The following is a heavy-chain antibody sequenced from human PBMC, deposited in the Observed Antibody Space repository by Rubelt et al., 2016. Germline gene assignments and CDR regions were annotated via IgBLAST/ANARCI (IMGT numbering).Heavy chain of an antibody. Sequence: GKGLEWIGEINHSGSTNYNPSLKSRVTISVDTSKNQFSLKLSSVTAADTAVYYCARGGNYDFWSGRTTYYFDYWGQGTRVTVSS. V-gene: IGHV4-34*01. D-gene: IGHD3-3*01. J-gene: IGHJ4*02. CDR3: ARGGNYDFWSGRTTYYFDY. CDR2: INHSGST.